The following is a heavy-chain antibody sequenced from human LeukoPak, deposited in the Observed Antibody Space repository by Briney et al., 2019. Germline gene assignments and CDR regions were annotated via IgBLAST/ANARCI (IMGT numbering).Heavy chain of an antibody. CDR1: GGTFSSYA. Sequence: SVKVSCKASGGTFSSYAISWVRQAPGQGLEWMGGIIPIFGTANYAQKFQGRVTITANESTSTAYMELSSLRSEDTAVYYCARDIYGVSGNLHWFDPWGQGTLVTVSS. CDR2: IIPIFGTA. V-gene: IGHV1-69*13. D-gene: IGHD3-10*01. CDR3: ARDIYGVSGNLHWFDP. J-gene: IGHJ5*02.